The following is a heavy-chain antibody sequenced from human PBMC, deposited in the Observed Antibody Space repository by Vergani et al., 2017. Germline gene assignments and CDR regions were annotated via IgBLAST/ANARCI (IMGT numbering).Heavy chain of an antibody. CDR2: IWYDGSNK. V-gene: IGHV3-33*01. D-gene: IGHD4-11*01. Sequence: QVQLVESGGGVVQPGRSLRLSCAASGFTFSSYGMHWVRQAPGKGLEGVAVIWYDGSNKYYADSVKGRFIISRDNSKNTLYLQMNSLRAEETAMYYCARGIYSDYYYYGMDVWGQGTTVTVSS. CDR1: GFTFSSYG. J-gene: IGHJ6*02. CDR3: ARGIYSDYYYYGMDV.